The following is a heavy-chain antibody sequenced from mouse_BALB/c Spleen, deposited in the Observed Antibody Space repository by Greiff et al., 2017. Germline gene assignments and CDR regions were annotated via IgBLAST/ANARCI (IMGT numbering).Heavy chain of an antibody. Sequence: QVQLKESGPGLVAPSQSLSITCTVSGFSLTGYGVNWVRQPPGKGLEWLGMIWGDGSTDYNSALKSRLSISKDNSKSQVFLKMNSLQTDDTARYYCARNYRTGNYFDYWGQGTTLTVSS. CDR1: GFSLTGYG. V-gene: IGHV2-6-7*01. CDR3: ARNYRTGNYFDY. D-gene: IGHD2-14*01. J-gene: IGHJ2*01. CDR2: IWGDGST.